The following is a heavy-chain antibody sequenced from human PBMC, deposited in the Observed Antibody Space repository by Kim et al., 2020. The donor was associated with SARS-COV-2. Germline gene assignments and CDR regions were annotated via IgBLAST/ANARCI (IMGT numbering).Heavy chain of an antibody. CDR2: IYYSRST. CDR1: GGSITSNSYS. D-gene: IGHD2-21*02. J-gene: IGHJ4*02. CDR3: SRQPSCGGGCYWAFES. Sequence: SETLSLTCSVSGGSITSNSYSWGWIRQPPGKWLECIWSIYYSRSTYYNPSLKSRVTISVDTSKNQFSLKLNSVTATDTAVYYCSRQPSCGGGCYWAFESWGQGTLVTVSS. V-gene: IGHV4-39*01.